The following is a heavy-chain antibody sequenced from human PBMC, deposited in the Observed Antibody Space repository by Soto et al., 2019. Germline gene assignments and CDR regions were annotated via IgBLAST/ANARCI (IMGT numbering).Heavy chain of an antibody. CDR2: ISAYNGNT. D-gene: IGHD3-22*01. J-gene: IGHJ4*02. V-gene: IGHV1-18*01. CDR3: ARGSRYYYDSSGYYSAGY. Sequence: GASVKVSCKASGYTFTSYGIAGVRQALGQGLEWMGWISAYNGNTNYAQKLQGRVTMTTDTSTSTAYMELRSLRSDDTAVYYCARGSRYYYDSSGYYSAGYWGQGTLVTV. CDR1: GYTFTSYG.